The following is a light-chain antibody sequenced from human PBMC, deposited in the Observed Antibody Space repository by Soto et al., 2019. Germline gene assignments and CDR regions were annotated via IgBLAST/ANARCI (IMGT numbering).Light chain of an antibody. V-gene: IGKV1-39*01. CDR1: QNIRIY. CDR3: QQLNRTSSYT. Sequence: DIQMTHSPSSLSASVGDRVTSTSRASQNIRIYLNWYQQRPGKTPNLLVYAASNLRGGVPSRFSGTASGTVFTLTINSLQPEDFATYYSQQLNRTSSYTFRQRTRVDI. CDR2: AAS. J-gene: IGKJ2*01.